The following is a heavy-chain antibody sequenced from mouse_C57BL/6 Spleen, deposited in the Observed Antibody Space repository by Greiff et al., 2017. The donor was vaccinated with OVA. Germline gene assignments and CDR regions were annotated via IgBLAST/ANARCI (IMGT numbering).Heavy chain of an antibody. Sequence: VQLQQPGAELVKPGASVKLSCKASGYTFTSYWMHWVKQRPGQGLEWIGMIHPNSGSTNYNEKFKSKATLTVDKSSSTAYMQLSSLTSEDSAVYYCAAYYYGSSSFFDYWGQGTTLTVSS. J-gene: IGHJ2*01. V-gene: IGHV1-64*01. D-gene: IGHD1-1*01. CDR3: AAYYYGSSSFFDY. CDR1: GYTFTSYW. CDR2: IHPNSGST.